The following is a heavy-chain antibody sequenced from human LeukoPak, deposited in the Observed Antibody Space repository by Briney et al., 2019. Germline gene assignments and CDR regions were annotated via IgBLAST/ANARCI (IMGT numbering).Heavy chain of an antibody. Sequence: HPGGSLRLSCAASGFTFSSCGMHWVRQAPGKGLEWVAFIRYDGSNKYYADSVKGRITISRDNSKNTLYVQMNSLRAEDTAVYYCAKDRGGNYSNGFDIWGQGTMVTVSS. D-gene: IGHD1-26*01. CDR3: AKDRGGNYSNGFDI. V-gene: IGHV3-30*02. CDR2: IRYDGSNK. CDR1: GFTFSSCG. J-gene: IGHJ3*02.